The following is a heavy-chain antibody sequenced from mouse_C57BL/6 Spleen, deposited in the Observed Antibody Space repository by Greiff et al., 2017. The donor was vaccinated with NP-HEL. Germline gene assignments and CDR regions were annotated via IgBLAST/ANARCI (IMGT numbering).Heavy chain of an antibody. V-gene: IGHV1-81*01. D-gene: IGHD2-1*01. J-gene: IGHJ4*01. CDR2: IYPRSGNT. CDR3: ARRNGNYAYAMDD. CDR1: GYTFTSYG. Sequence: QVQLQQSGAELARPGASVKLSCKASGYTFTSYGISWVKQRPGQGLEWIGEIYPRSGNTYYNEKFKGKAKLTADKSSSTAYMELRSLTSEDSAVYFCARRNGNYAYAMDDWGQGTSVTVSS.